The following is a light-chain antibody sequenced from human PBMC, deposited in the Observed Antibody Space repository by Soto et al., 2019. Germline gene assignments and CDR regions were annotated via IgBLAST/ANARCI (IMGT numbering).Light chain of an antibody. CDR3: QQYNNWPPLT. V-gene: IGKV3-15*01. Sequence: EIVMTQSPVTLSVSPGERATLSCRAIKRFRTNLAGYHKKPGQAPRLLIYGASTRATGVPARFSGSGSGTEFTLTISSLQSEDFAVYYCQQYNNWPPLTFGGGTKVEIK. CDR2: GAS. J-gene: IGKJ4*01. CDR1: KRFRTN.